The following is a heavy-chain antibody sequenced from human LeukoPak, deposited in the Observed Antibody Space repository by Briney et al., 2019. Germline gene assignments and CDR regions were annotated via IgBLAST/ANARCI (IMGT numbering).Heavy chain of an antibody. CDR2: ISSSSYI. J-gene: IGHJ4*02. Sequence: GGSLRLSCAASGFTFSSYSMNWVRQAPGKGLEWVSSISSSSYIYYADSVKGRFTISRDNAKNSLYLQMNSLRAEDTAVYYCASDRESYYEYYFDYWGQGTLVTVSS. CDR1: GFTFSSYS. V-gene: IGHV3-21*01. D-gene: IGHD1-26*01. CDR3: ASDRESYYEYYFDY.